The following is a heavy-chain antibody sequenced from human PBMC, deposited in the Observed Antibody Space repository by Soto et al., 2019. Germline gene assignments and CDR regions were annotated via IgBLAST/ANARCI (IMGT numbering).Heavy chain of an antibody. CDR2: ISWNSGRI. V-gene: IGHV3-9*01. CDR3: EKGFNYGLNWFDS. Sequence: GGSLRLSCVASGFLFDDYAINWVRQVPGKGLEWVAGISWNSGRIGYADAVKGRFTISRDNAKNSVYLQMDSLRVEDTALYYCEKGFNYGLNWFDSWGQGTLVTVSS. CDR1: GFLFDDYA. D-gene: IGHD3-10*01. J-gene: IGHJ5*01.